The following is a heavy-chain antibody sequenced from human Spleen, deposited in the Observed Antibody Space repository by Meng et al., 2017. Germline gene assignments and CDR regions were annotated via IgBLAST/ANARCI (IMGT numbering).Heavy chain of an antibody. D-gene: IGHD1-14*01. V-gene: IGHV3-23*01. Sequence: GGSLRLSCAASGFTFSSYAMTWVRQAPGKGLEWVSAISGSGGSTYYADSVKGRFTISRDNSKSTLYLQMNSLRAEDTAVYYCAKDGRLRGTSVYGMDVWGHGITVTVSS. CDR1: GFTFSSYA. CDR2: ISGSGGST. J-gene: IGHJ6*02. CDR3: AKDGRLRGTSVYGMDV.